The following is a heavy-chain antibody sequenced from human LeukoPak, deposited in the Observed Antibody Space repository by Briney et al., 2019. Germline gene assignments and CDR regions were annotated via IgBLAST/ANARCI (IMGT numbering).Heavy chain of an antibody. D-gene: IGHD3-3*01. CDR2: IKQDGSEE. CDR3: ALEGFLEWLPDY. CDR1: GFIFSSYW. J-gene: IGHJ4*02. Sequence: GGSLRLSCAASGFIFSSYWMSWVRQAPGKGLEWVANIKQDGSEEYYADSVKGRFTISRDNAKSSLYLQMNSLRVEDTAVYYCALEGFLEWLPDYWGQGTLVTVSS. V-gene: IGHV3-7*01.